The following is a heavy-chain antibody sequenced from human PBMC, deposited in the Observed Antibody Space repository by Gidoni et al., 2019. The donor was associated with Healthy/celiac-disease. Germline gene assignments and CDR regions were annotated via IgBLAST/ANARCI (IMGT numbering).Heavy chain of an antibody. CDR3: AKEENVLRFLEWQNWFDP. J-gene: IGHJ5*02. Sequence: EVQLLESGGGLVQPGGSLRLSCAASGFTFSSYAMSWVRQAPGKGLEWVSAISGSGGSTYYADSVKGRFTISRDNSKNTLYLQMNSLRAEDTAVYYCAKEENVLRFLEWQNWFDPWGQGTLVTVSS. CDR2: ISGSGGST. D-gene: IGHD3-3*01. V-gene: IGHV3-23*01. CDR1: GFTFSSYA.